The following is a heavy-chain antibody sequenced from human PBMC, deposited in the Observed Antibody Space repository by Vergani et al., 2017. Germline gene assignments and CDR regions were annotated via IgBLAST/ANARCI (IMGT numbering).Heavy chain of an antibody. CDR3: ARGLCDCPHIRCSPPSY. Sequence: EVQLVESGGGLVKPGGSLRLSCAASGFSFSSYSMNWVRQATGKGLEWVASISGSSSYVFYRDSVEGRFTITRDNAKKSVYLQMNSLRAEDTAMYFCARGLCDCPHIRCSPPSYWGQGTQVTVSS. CDR1: GFSFSSYS. CDR2: ISGSSSYV. D-gene: IGHD2-21*01. J-gene: IGHJ4*02. V-gene: IGHV3-21*02.